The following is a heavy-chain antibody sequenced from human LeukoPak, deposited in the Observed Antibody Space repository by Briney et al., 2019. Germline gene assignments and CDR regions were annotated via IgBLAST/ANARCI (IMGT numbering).Heavy chain of an antibody. CDR3: ARDTEGLAVAGTADY. CDR1: GFTFSSYG. V-gene: IGHV3-33*01. D-gene: IGHD6-19*01. J-gene: IGHJ4*02. CDR2: IWYDGSNK. Sequence: GGSLRLSCAASGFTFSSYGMHWVRQAPGKGLEWVAVIWYDGSNKYYADSVKGRFTISRDNSKNTLYLQMNSLRAEDTAVYYCARDTEGLAVAGTADYWGQGTLVTVSS.